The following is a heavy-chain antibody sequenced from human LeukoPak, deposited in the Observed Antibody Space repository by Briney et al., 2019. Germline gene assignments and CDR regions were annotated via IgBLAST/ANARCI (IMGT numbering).Heavy chain of an antibody. V-gene: IGHV4-4*07. J-gene: IGHJ3*02. D-gene: IGHD6-13*01. CDR1: GGSISSYY. CDR2: IYTSGST. Sequence: SETLSLTCTVSGGSISSYYWSWIRQPAGKGLEWIGRIYTSGSTNYNPSLKSRVTMSVDTSKNQFSLKLSSVTAADTAVYYCARDRGYHAAGGYDAFDIWGQGTMVTVSS. CDR3: ARDRGYHAAGGYDAFDI.